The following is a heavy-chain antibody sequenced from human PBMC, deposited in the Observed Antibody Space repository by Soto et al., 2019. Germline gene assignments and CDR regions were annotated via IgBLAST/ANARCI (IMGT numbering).Heavy chain of an antibody. CDR3: ARERITMVRGVPKLSYYGMDV. CDR2: INPSGGST. CDR1: GYTFTSYY. J-gene: IGHJ6*02. D-gene: IGHD3-10*01. V-gene: IGHV1-46*01. Sequence: ASVKVSCKASGYTFTSYYMHWVRQAPGQGLEWMGIINPSGGSTSYAQKFQGRVTMTRDTSTSTVYMELSSLRSEGTAVYYCARERITMVRGVPKLSYYGMDVWGQGTTVTVSS.